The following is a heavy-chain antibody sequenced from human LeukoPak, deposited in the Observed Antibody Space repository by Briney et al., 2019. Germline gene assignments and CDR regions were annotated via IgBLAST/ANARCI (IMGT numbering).Heavy chain of an antibody. CDR1: GGSISSYY. Sequence: PSETLSLTCTVSGGSISSYYWSWIRRPPGKGLEWIGYIYTSGSTNYNPSLKSRVTISVDTSKNQFSLKLSSVTAADTAVYYCARQYCSSTSCSELDWFDPWGQGTLVTVSS. V-gene: IGHV4-4*09. CDR3: ARQYCSSTSCSELDWFDP. CDR2: IYTSGST. J-gene: IGHJ5*02. D-gene: IGHD2-2*01.